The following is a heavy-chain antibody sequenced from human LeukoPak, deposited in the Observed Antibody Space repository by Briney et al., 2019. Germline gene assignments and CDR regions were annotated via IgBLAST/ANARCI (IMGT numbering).Heavy chain of an antibody. CDR3: ATGVLGSSWPGPDY. D-gene: IGHD6-13*01. Sequence: ASVTVSCKVSGYTLTELSMDWVRQAPGKGLEWMGGFDPEDGETIYAQKFQGRVTMTEDTSTDTAYMELSSLRSEDTAVYYCATGVLGSSWPGPDYWGQGTLVTVSS. CDR1: GYTLTELS. CDR2: FDPEDGET. V-gene: IGHV1-24*01. J-gene: IGHJ4*02.